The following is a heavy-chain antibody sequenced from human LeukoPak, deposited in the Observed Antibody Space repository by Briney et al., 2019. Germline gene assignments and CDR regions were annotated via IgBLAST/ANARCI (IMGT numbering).Heavy chain of an antibody. CDR1: GYTFTGYY. CDR3: ARALSWDRLGLLTVVY. D-gene: IGHD1-26*01. Sequence: ASVKVSCKASGYTFTGYYMHWVRQAPGQGLEWMGWINPNSGGTNYAQKFQGRVTMTRDTSISTAYMELSRLRSEDTAVYYCARALSWDRLGLLTVVYWGQGTLVTVSS. V-gene: IGHV1-2*02. J-gene: IGHJ4*02. CDR2: INPNSGGT.